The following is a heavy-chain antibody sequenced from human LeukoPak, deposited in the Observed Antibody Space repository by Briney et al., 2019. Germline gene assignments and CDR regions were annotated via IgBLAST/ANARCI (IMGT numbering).Heavy chain of an antibody. CDR1: GXSFSSYW. D-gene: IGHD1-1*01. CDR3: ISDHTGHDDY. V-gene: IGHV3-74*01. CDR2: INIDGSTT. J-gene: IGHJ4*02. Sequence: PGGSLRLSWAASGXSFSSYWMHWVRQAPGKGLVWVSRINIDGSTTTYADSVKGRFTISRDNAKNTLSLQMNSLRADDTAVYYCISDHTGHDDYWGQGTLVTVSS.